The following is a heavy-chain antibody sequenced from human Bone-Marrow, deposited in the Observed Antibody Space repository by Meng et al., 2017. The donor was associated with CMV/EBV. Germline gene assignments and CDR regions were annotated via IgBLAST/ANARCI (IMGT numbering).Heavy chain of an antibody. D-gene: IGHD6-13*01. CDR3: ARGVKGYSSSWAPSESYYGMDV. CDR1: GGTFSSYA. J-gene: IGHJ6*02. Sequence: SVKVSCKASGGTFSSYAISWVRQAPGQGLEWMGGIIPILGIANYAQKFQGRVTITTDESTSTAYMELSSLRSEDTAVYYCARGVKGYSSSWAPSESYYGMDVWGQGTTVTVSS. V-gene: IGHV1-69*10. CDR2: IIPILGIA.